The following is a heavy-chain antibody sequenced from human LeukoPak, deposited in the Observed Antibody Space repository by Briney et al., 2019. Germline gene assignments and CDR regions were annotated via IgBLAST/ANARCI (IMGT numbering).Heavy chain of an antibody. CDR1: GGSISSYY. Sequence: SVTLSLTCTVSGGSISSYYWSWIRQPPGKGLEWIGYIYYSGSTNYNPSLKSRVTISVDTSKNQFSLKLSSVTAADTAVYYCARNYDYVWGSSNWFDPWGQGTLVTVSS. V-gene: IGHV4-59*01. CDR3: ARNYDYVWGSSNWFDP. J-gene: IGHJ5*02. CDR2: IYYSGST. D-gene: IGHD3-16*01.